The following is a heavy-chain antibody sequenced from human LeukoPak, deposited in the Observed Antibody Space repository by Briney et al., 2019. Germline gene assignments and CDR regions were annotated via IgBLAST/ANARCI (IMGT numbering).Heavy chain of an antibody. CDR3: ATRVYCGGDCYSSHGMDV. D-gene: IGHD2-21*02. CDR1: GFTFSDYY. J-gene: IGHJ6*02. Sequence: GGSLRLSCAASGFTFSDYYMSWIRQAPGKGLEWVSYINNSGITIYYADSVKGRYTISRDNAKNSLYLQMNSLRPEDTAVYYCATRVYCGGDCYSSHGMDVWGPGTTVTVSS. V-gene: IGHV3-11*01. CDR2: INNSGITI.